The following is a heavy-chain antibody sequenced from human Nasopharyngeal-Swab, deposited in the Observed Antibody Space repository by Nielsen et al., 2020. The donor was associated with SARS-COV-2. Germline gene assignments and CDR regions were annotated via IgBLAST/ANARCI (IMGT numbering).Heavy chain of an antibody. J-gene: IGHJ5*02. CDR2: TYYSGST. CDR1: GGSISSYY. Sequence: SETLSLTCTVSGGSISSYYWSWIRQPPGKGLEWIGYTYYSGSTNYNPSLKSRVTISVDTSKNQFSLKLSSVTAADTAVYYCARDRSRFGEKGEFDPWGQGTLVTVSS. D-gene: IGHD3-10*01. V-gene: IGHV4-59*01. CDR3: ARDRSRFGEKGEFDP.